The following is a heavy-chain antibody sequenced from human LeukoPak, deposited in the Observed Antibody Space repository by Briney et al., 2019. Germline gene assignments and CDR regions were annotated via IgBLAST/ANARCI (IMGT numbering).Heavy chain of an antibody. CDR3: AKDVNVGGDYFDY. D-gene: IGHD3-10*01. V-gene: IGHV3-30*02. J-gene: IGHJ4*02. CDR1: GFTFRNYG. Sequence: GGSLRLSCAASGFTFRNYGMHWVRLAPGKGLEWVAFIRYDGSIKYYVDSVKGRFTVSRDNSKNTLYLQMNSLGAEDTAVYSYAKDVNVGGDYFDYWGQGTLVTVSS. CDR2: IRYDGSIK.